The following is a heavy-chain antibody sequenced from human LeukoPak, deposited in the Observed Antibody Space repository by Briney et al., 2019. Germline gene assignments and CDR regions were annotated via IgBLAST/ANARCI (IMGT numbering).Heavy chain of an antibody. V-gene: IGHV4-39*01. CDR3: ARLPSLDY. CDR1: GGSISSSSYY. CDR2: IYYSGST. Sequence: SETLSLTCTVSGGSISSSSYYWGWIRQPPGKGLEWIGSIYYSGSTYYNPSLKSRVTISVDTSKNQFSLKLSSVTAADTAVYYCARLPSLDYWGQGTLVTVSS. J-gene: IGHJ4*02.